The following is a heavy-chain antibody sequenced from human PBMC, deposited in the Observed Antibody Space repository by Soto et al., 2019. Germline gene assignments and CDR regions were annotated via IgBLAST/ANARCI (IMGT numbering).Heavy chain of an antibody. V-gene: IGHV1-2*02. CDR1: GYTFTGYY. CDR2: SNPNRGGT. J-gene: IGHJ3*02. D-gene: IGHD3-22*01. Sequence: ASVKVSCKASGYTFTGYYMHWVRQAPGQGLEWMGWSNPNRGGTNYAQKFQGRVTMTRDTSISTAYMELSRLRSDDTAVYYCARVLGSSGYYYATSHDAFDIWGQGTMVTVSS. CDR3: ARVLGSSGYYYATSHDAFDI.